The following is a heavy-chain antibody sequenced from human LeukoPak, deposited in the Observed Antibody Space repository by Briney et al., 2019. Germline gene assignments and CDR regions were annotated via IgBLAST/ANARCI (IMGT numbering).Heavy chain of an antibody. D-gene: IGHD3-10*01. V-gene: IGHV3-48*03. Sequence: GGSLRLSCAASGFTFSSYEMNWVRQAPGKGLEWISYISSSGATGYYADSVKGRFTISRDNAKNSLYLQMNSLRAEDTAVYYCAKDRRRWKSYYYGSGSSPEWGQGTLVTVSS. CDR1: GFTFSSYE. J-gene: IGHJ4*02. CDR2: ISSSGATG. CDR3: AKDRRRWKSYYYGSGSSPE.